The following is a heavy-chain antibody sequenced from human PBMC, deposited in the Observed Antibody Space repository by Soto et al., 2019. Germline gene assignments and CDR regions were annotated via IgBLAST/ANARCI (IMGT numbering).Heavy chain of an antibody. D-gene: IGHD2-21*01. V-gene: IGHV4-34*01. J-gene: IGHJ4*02. CDR1: GGSFSGYY. CDR3: ARGGSDHYSLDYFDY. Sequence: QVQLQQWGAGLLKPSETLSLTCAVYGGSFSGYYWSWIRQPPGKGLEWIGEINHSGSTNYIPSLKSLFTISVDSSKNQVSRKLSSVTAADTAVYYCARGGSDHYSLDYFDYWGQGTLVTVSS. CDR2: INHSGST.